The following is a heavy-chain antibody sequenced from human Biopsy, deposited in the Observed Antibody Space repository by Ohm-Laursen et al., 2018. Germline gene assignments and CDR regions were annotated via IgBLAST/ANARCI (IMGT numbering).Heavy chain of an antibody. CDR2: IIPMFGTA. J-gene: IGHJ4*02. V-gene: IGHV1-69*06. D-gene: IGHD1-1*01. CDR1: GGTFINYA. Sequence: GSSVKVSCKASGGTFINYAISWVRQAPGQGLEWMGGIIPMFGTANYAQKFQGRVTMTEDTSTDTAYMELSSLRSEDTAVYYYAADINVWNVNYWGQGTQVTVSS. CDR3: AADINVWNVNY.